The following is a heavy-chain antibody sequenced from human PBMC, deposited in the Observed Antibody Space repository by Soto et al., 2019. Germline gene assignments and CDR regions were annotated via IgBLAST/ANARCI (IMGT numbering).Heavy chain of an antibody. CDR1: GFTFSSYA. V-gene: IGHV3-23*01. Sequence: PGGSLRLSCAASGFTFSSYAMSWVRQAPGKGLEWVSAISGSGGSTYYADSVKGRFTISRDNSKNTLYLQMNSLRAEDTAVYYCATMGPAAPRWGGYYYYYGMDGWGQGTTVTVSS. CDR2: ISGSGGST. CDR3: ATMGPAAPRWGGYYYYYGMDG. J-gene: IGHJ6*02. D-gene: IGHD2-2*01.